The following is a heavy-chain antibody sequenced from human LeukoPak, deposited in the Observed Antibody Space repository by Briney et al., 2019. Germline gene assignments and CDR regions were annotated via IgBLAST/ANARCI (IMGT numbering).Heavy chain of an antibody. CDR2: VSPKSGNT. J-gene: IGHJ3*02. CDR1: GYTFTDYY. Sequence: GASVKVSCKASGYTFTDYYIHWVRQAPGQGLDWMGWVSPKSGNTNYAQNSHGRGTMTRDTSISTAYLELNSLTFDDTAVYYCAREPPTVHPERRRLGVLDIWGQGTMVTVSS. V-gene: IGHV1-2*02. CDR3: AREPPTVHPERRRLGVLDI. D-gene: IGHD1-1*01.